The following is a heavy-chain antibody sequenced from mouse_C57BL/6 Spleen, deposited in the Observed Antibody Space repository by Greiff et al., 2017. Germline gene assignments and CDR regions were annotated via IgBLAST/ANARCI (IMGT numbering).Heavy chain of an antibody. CDR1: GYTFTSYW. CDR3: ARSSYDNPYAIDY. Sequence: QVQLQQPGAELVKPGASVKLSCKASGYTFTSYWMHWVKQRPGQGLEWIGMIHPNSGSTNYNEKFKSKATLTADKSSSTAYMQLSSLTSDDAAAYYCARSSYDNPYAIDYWGQGTSVTVSS. V-gene: IGHV1-64*01. CDR2: IHPNSGST. D-gene: IGHD3-1*01. J-gene: IGHJ4*01.